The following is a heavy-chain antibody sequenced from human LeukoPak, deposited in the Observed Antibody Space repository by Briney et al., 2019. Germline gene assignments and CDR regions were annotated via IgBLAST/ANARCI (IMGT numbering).Heavy chain of an antibody. CDR1: GGSISSGDYY. Sequence: SETLSLTCTVSGGSISSGDYYWSWIRQPPGKGLEWIGYIYYSGSTYYNPSLKSRVTISVDTSKNQSSLRLSSVTAADTAVYYCASIYCSSTSCYGFDYWGQGTLVTVSS. CDR3: ASIYCSSTSCYGFDY. D-gene: IGHD2-2*01. CDR2: IYYSGST. J-gene: IGHJ4*02. V-gene: IGHV4-30-4*01.